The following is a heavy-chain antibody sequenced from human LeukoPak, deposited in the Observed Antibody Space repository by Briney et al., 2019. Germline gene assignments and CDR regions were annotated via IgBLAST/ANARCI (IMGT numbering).Heavy chain of an antibody. CDR3: ARVYSSSRFDP. J-gene: IGHJ5*02. CDR1: GGSISSGSYY. D-gene: IGHD6-19*01. Sequence: SETLSLTCTVSGGSISSGSYYWSWIRQPAGKGLEWIGSIYYSGSTYYNPSLKSRVTISVDTSKNQFSLKLSSVTAADTAVYYCARVYSSSRFDPWGQGTLVTVSS. V-gene: IGHV4-39*07. CDR2: IYYSGST.